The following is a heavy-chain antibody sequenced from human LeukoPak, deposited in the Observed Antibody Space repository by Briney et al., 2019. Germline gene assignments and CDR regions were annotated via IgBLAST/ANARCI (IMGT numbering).Heavy chain of an antibody. CDR1: GGSFTDYF. V-gene: IGHV3-11*04. CDR3: ARVGRSGWTVDY. D-gene: IGHD6-19*01. CDR2: ISSSSSNI. Sequence: LSLTCDVFGGSFTDYFWTWIRQSPGKGLEWVSYISSSSSNIYHADSVKGRFTISRDNAKNSLHLQMNSLRAEDTAVYYCARVGRSGWTVDYWGQGTLVTVSS. J-gene: IGHJ4*02.